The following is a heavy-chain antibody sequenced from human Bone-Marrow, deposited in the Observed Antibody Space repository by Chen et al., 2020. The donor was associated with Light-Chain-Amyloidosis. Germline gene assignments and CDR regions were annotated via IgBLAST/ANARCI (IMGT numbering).Heavy chain of an antibody. V-gene: IGHV5-51*01. D-gene: IGHD5-12*01. CDR3: ARRRDGYNFDY. J-gene: IGHJ4*02. CDR1: GYTLPNYW. CDR2: IYPDDSDA. Sequence: EVQLEQSGPEVKQPGESLKLSCKGSGYTLPNYWIGWVRQMPGKGLEWMGVIYPDDSDARYSPSFEGQVTISADKSITTAYLQWRSLKASDTAMYYCARRRDGYNFDYWGQGTLVTVSS.